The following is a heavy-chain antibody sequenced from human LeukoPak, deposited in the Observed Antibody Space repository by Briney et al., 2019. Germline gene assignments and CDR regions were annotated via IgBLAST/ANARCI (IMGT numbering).Heavy chain of an antibody. V-gene: IGHV4-59*12. Sequence: SETLSLTCTVSGGSISSYYWSWLRQPPGKGLEWIGYIYYSGSTNYNPSLKSRVTISVDTSKNQFSLKLSSVTAADTAVYYCAKDLVDTSGYYYVGYFQHWGQGTLVTVSS. CDR3: AKDLVDTSGYYYVGYFQH. CDR1: GGSISSYY. D-gene: IGHD3-22*01. J-gene: IGHJ1*01. CDR2: IYYSGST.